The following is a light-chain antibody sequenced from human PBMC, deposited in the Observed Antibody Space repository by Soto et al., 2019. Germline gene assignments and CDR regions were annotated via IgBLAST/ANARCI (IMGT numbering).Light chain of an antibody. CDR3: QQYNNWPAIT. J-gene: IGKJ5*01. CDR2: AAS. V-gene: IGKV3D-15*01. CDR1: QSVSSN. Sequence: EIVLTQSPGTLSLSPGERAALSCRASQSVSSNYLAWYQQKPGQAPRLLIYAASTRATGIPARFSGSGSGTEFTLTISSLQSEDFAVYYCQQYNNWPAITFGQGTRLEIK.